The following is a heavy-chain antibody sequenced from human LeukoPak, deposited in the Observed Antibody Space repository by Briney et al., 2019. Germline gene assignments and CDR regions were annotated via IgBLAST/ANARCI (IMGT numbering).Heavy chain of an antibody. V-gene: IGHV4-34*01. Sequence: SETLSLTCAVYGGSFSGYYWSWIRQPPGKGLEWIGEINHSGSTNYHPSLKSRVTISVDTSKNQFSLKLSSVTAADTAVYYCARAPPRIVVVPAATRKTPYYYYMDVWGKGTTVTVSS. CDR3: ARAPPRIVVVPAATRKTPYYYYMDV. J-gene: IGHJ6*03. CDR1: GGSFSGYY. CDR2: INHSGST. D-gene: IGHD2-2*01.